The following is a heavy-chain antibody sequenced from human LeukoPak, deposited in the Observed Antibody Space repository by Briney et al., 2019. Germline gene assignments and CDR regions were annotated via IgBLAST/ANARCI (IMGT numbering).Heavy chain of an antibody. D-gene: IGHD3-3*01. Sequence: GGSLRLSCAASGFTFSNARMSWVRQAPGKGLEWGGHIKSKTDGGTTDYLAPVKGRFTISRDDSKSMLYLQMNSLKTEDTAVYYCTTDLIFGVVIIPDWGQGTLVTVSS. V-gene: IGHV3-15*01. CDR1: GFTFSNAR. J-gene: IGHJ4*02. CDR3: TTDLIFGVVIIPD. CDR2: IKSKTDGGTT.